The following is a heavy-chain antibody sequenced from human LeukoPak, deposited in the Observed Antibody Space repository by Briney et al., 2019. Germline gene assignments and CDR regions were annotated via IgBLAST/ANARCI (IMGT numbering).Heavy chain of an antibody. Sequence: GRSLRLSCAASGFTFSSYAMHWVRQAPGKGLEWVAVISYDGSNKYYADSVKGRFTISRDNSKNTLYLQMNSLRAEDTAVYYCARDLSRWDFWNWGQGTLVTVSS. J-gene: IGHJ4*02. CDR3: ARDLSRWDFWN. CDR1: GFTFSSYA. V-gene: IGHV3-30-3*01. D-gene: IGHD3-3*01. CDR2: ISYDGSNK.